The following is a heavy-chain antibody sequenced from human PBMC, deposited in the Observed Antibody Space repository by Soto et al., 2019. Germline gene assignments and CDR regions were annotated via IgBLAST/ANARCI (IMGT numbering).Heavy chain of an antibody. D-gene: IGHD4-17*01. V-gene: IGHV3-23*01. CDR3: AKVRPRVTTVTLYIFDY. J-gene: IGHJ4*02. CDR2: ISGSGGST. CDR1: GFTFSSYA. Sequence: PGGSLRLSCAASGFTFSSYAMSWVRQAPGKGLEWVSAISGSGGSTYYADSVKGRFAISRDNSKNTLYLQMNSLRAEDTAVYYCAKVRPRVTTVTLYIFDYWGQGTLVTVSP.